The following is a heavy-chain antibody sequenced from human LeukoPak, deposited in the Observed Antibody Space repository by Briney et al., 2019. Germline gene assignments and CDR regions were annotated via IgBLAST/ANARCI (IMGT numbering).Heavy chain of an antibody. D-gene: IGHD1-26*01. CDR1: GFTFSSYA. CDR2: LNDDGSYT. Sequence: QAGGSLRLSCSASGFTFSSYAIHWVRQAPGKGLVWVSRLNDDGSYTNYADSVKGRFTISRDNAKNTLYLQMHSLRAEDTAVYYCARALGSSSDYWGQGTLVTVSS. V-gene: IGHV3-74*01. J-gene: IGHJ4*02. CDR3: ARALGSSSDY.